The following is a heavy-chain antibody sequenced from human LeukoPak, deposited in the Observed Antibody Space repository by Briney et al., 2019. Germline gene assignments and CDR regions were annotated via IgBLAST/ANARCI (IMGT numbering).Heavy chain of an antibody. Sequence: PGGSLRLSCAASGFTFSSYAMSWVRQAPGKGLEWVSAISGSGGSTYYADSVKGRFTISRDNSKNTLYLQMNSLRAEDTAVYYCAKDKESDSSSWYISGYFDYWGQGTLVTVSS. D-gene: IGHD6-13*01. V-gene: IGHV3-23*01. J-gene: IGHJ4*02. CDR2: ISGSGGST. CDR3: AKDKESDSSSWYISGYFDY. CDR1: GFTFSSYA.